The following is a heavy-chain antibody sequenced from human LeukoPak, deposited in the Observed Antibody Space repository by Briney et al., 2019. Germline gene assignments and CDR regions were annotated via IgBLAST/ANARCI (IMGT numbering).Heavy chain of an antibody. D-gene: IGHD2-2*01. J-gene: IGHJ4*02. V-gene: IGHV3-9*01. CDR2: NSWNSGSI. CDR1: GFTFDHYS. CDR3: ATTLYCSSTTCPTAFDY. Sequence: PGRSLRLSCAASGFTFDHYSMHWVRQAPGKGLEWVSGNSWNSGSIGYADSVKGRFTISRDNAKNSLYLQMNSLRAEDTALYYCATTLYCSSTTCPTAFDYWGQGTLVTVSS.